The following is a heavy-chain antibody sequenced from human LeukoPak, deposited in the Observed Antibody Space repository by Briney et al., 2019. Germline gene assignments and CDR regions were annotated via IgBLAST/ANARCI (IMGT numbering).Heavy chain of an antibody. J-gene: IGHJ4*02. CDR3: AKDRSGYRLFDY. D-gene: IGHD5-18*01. CDR2: ISASGGYT. CDR1: GFTFSSYV. V-gene: IGHV3-23*01. Sequence: GGSLRLSCAASGFTFSSYVMSWVRQAPGKGLEWVSAISASGGYTNSADSVKGRFTISRDNSKNTLYLQMSSLRAEDTAVYYCAKDRSGYRLFDYWGQGTLVTVSS.